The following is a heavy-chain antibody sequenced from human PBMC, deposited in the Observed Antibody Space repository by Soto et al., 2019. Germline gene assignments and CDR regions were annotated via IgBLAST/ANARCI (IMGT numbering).Heavy chain of an antibody. V-gene: IGHV4-31*03. CDR3: ARDHSDFWSGYYPGGGMDV. CDR1: GGSISSGGYY. J-gene: IGHJ6*02. D-gene: IGHD3-3*01. CDR2: IYYSGST. Sequence: PSETLSLTCTVSGGSISSGGYYWSWIRQHPGKGLEWIGYIYYSGSTYYNPSLKSRVTISVDTSKNQFSLKLSSVTAADTAVYYCARDHSDFWSGYYPGGGMDVWGQGTTVTVSS.